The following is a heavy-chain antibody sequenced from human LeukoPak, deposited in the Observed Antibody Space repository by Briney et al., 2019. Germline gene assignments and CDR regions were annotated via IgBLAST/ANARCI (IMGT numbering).Heavy chain of an antibody. CDR2: ISGSGGST. D-gene: IGHD3-3*01. CDR3: AKSVGITIFGVVIF. V-gene: IGHV3-23*01. CDR1: GFTFNSYA. J-gene: IGHJ4*02. Sequence: PGGSLRLSCAASGFTFNSYAMSWVRQAPGKGLEWVSAISGSGGSTYYADSVKGRFTISRDNSKNTLYLQMNSLRAEDTAVYYCAKSVGITIFGVVIFWGQGTLVTVSS.